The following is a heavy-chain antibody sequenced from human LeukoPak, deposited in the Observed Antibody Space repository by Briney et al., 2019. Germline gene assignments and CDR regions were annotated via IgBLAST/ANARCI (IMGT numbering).Heavy chain of an antibody. J-gene: IGHJ6*03. V-gene: IGHV3-66*01. Sequence: GGSLRLSCAASGFTVSSNYMSWVRQAPGKGLEWVSVIYSGGSTYYADSVKGRFTISRDNSKNTLYLQMNSLKTEDTAVYYCAREKTSSDVVVPAAIPGGYYYVDVWGKGTTVTVSS. CDR3: AREKTSSDVVVPAAIPGGYYYVDV. CDR1: GFTVSSNY. CDR2: IYSGGST. D-gene: IGHD2-2*01.